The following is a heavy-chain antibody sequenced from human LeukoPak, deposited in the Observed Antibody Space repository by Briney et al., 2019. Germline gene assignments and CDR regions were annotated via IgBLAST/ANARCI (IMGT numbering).Heavy chain of an antibody. CDR3: TTYCSSASCYARMDY. CDR2: MYYSGTT. J-gene: IGHJ4*02. Sequence: SETLSLTHTVAGGSIIRGDYYWSWIRQPPGKGLEWIGYMYYSGTTYYNPSLKSRVTISLDASKNQFSLRLKSVTAADTAVYYCTTYCSSASCYARMDYCGQGTLVTVSS. D-gene: IGHD2-2*01. V-gene: IGHV4-30-4*01. CDR1: GGSIIRGDYY.